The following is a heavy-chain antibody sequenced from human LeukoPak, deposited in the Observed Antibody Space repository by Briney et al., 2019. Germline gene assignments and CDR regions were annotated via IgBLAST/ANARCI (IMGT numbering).Heavy chain of an antibody. V-gene: IGHV4-39*01. CDR3: ARHREGYCSSTSCRWFDY. Sequence: SETLSLTCTVSGGSISSSSHSWGWIRQPPGKGLEWIGSIYYSGSTYYNPSLKSRVTISVDTSKNQFSLKLSSVTAADTAVYYCARHREGYCSSTSCRWFDYWGQGTLVTVSS. CDR2: IYYSGST. J-gene: IGHJ4*02. CDR1: GGSISSSSHS. D-gene: IGHD2-2*01.